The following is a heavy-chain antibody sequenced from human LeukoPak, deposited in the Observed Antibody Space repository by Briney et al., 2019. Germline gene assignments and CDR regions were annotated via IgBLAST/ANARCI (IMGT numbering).Heavy chain of an antibody. Sequence: GGSLRLSCAASRFTFSSYGMHWVRQAPGKGLEWGAVISYDGNNRYYADSVKGRFTISRYNSKNTLYLQMNTLRAEDTAVYYCARDPYSSTWSYGMDVWGQGTTVSVSS. CDR3: ARDPYSSTWSYGMDV. J-gene: IGHJ6*02. V-gene: IGHV3-30*03. CDR2: ISYDGNNR. D-gene: IGHD6-6*01. CDR1: RFTFSSYG.